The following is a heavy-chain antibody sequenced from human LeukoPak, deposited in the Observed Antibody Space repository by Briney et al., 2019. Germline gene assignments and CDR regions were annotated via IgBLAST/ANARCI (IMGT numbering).Heavy chain of an antibody. Sequence: PSETLSLTCTVSGGSISSYYWSWIRQPPGKGLEWIGYIYYSGSTNYNPSLKSRVTISVDTSKNQFSLKLSSVTAADTAVYYCARIAGKYCSGGSCYSGRYYYYYYMDVWGKGTTVTISS. V-gene: IGHV4-59*01. J-gene: IGHJ6*03. CDR1: GGSISSYY. CDR3: ARIAGKYCSGGSCYSGRYYYYYYMDV. D-gene: IGHD2-15*01. CDR2: IYYSGST.